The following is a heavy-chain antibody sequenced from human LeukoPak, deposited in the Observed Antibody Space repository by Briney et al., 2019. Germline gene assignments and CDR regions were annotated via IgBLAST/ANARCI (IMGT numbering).Heavy chain of an antibody. CDR2: ISWNSGSV. CDR1: GFTFDDYA. CDR3: ATVGGSYSPADY. Sequence: GRSLRLSCAASGFTFDDYAMHWVRQAPGKGLEWVSGISWNSGSVGYVDSVKGRFTISRDNVKNSLYLQMNSLRAEDTAVYYCATVGGSYSPADYWGQGTLVTVSS. D-gene: IGHD1-26*01. V-gene: IGHV3-9*01. J-gene: IGHJ4*02.